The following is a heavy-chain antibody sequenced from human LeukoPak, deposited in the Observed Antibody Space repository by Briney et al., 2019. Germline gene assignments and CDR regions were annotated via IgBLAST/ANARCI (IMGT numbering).Heavy chain of an antibody. V-gene: IGHV1-46*01. J-gene: IGHJ4*02. CDR1: EYTFTSYY. CDR3: ARDYYDSSGHPSYYFDY. CDR2: INPSGGST. D-gene: IGHD3-22*01. Sequence: ASVKVSCKASEYTFTSYYMHWVRQAPGQGLEWMGIINPSGGSTSYAQKFQGRVTMTRDTSTSTVYMELSSLRSEDTAVYYCARDYYDSSGHPSYYFDYWGQGTLVTVSS.